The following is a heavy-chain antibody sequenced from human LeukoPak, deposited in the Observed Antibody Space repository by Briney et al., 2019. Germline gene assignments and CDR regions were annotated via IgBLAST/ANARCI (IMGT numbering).Heavy chain of an antibody. CDR1: GFTFSNYE. CDR2: ISGSSSYI. D-gene: IGHD3-10*01. J-gene: IGHJ4*02. V-gene: IGHV3-21*01. CDR3: ARDEGFYGSGSYYRD. Sequence: GGSLRLSCAASGFTFSNYEMNWVRQAPGKGLEWVSSISGSSSYIYYADSVKGRFTISRDNAKNSLYLQMNSLRAEDTAVYYCARDEGFYGSGSYYRDWGQGTLVTVSS.